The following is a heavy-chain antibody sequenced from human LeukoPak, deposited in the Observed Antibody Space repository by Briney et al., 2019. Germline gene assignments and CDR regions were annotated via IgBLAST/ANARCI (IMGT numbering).Heavy chain of an antibody. Sequence: YPSETLSLTCTVYGESFNVYFWSWIRQPPGKGLEWIGEINHIGRTNSDPSVRSRVTMSIDTSKNQFSLKLTSVSAADTAVYYCARGYEGYLDYRGQGTLVTVSS. J-gene: IGHJ4*02. D-gene: IGHD3-3*01. CDR2: INHIGRT. CDR1: GESFNVYF. CDR3: ARGYEGYLDY. V-gene: IGHV4-34*01.